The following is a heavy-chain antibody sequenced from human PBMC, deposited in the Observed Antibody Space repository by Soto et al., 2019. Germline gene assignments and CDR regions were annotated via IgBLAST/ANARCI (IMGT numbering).Heavy chain of an antibody. CDR2: IYYSGST. CDR3: ARFAYYYGSGSPISSFYP. J-gene: IGHJ5*02. CDR1: GGSISSYY. Sequence: KTSETLSLTCTVSGGSISSYYWSWIRQPPGKGLEWIGYIYYSGSTNYNPSLKSRVTIPVDTSKNQFSLKLSSVTAADTAVYYCARFAYYYGSGSPISSFYPWGQGTLVTVSS. D-gene: IGHD3-10*01. V-gene: IGHV4-59*01.